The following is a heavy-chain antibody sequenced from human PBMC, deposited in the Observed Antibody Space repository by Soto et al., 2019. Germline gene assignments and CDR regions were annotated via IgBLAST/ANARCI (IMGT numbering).Heavy chain of an antibody. CDR1: GFTFRGFG. CDR3: AKGEVRGIIPSYFDY. J-gene: IGHJ4*02. D-gene: IGHD3-10*01. V-gene: IGHV3-30*18. CDR2: ISNDGSNE. Sequence: GGSLRLSCAGSGFTFRGFGRNWVRQAPGKGLEWVARISNDGSNEYYVDSVKGRFTISRDNSKNTLYLQMDSLRAEDTAVYYCAKGEVRGIIPSYFDYWGLGTLV.